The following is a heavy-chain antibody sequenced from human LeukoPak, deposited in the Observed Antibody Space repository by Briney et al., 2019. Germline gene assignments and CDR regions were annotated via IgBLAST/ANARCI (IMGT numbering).Heavy chain of an antibody. V-gene: IGHV4-34*01. Sequence: SETLSLTCAVYGGSFSGYYWSWIRQPPGKGLEWIGEINHSGSTNYNPSLKSRVTISVDTSKNQFSLKLSSVTAADTAVYYCARAAAKRSWFDPWGQGTLVTVSS. J-gene: IGHJ5*02. D-gene: IGHD5-18*01. CDR2: INHSGST. CDR1: GGSFSGYY. CDR3: ARAAAKRSWFDP.